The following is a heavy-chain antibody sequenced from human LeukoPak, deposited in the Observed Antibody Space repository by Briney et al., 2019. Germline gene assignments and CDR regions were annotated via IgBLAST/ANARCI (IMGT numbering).Heavy chain of an antibody. J-gene: IGHJ6*02. D-gene: IGHD3-10*01. CDR1: GFTFSSYA. CDR2: ISGSGGNT. V-gene: IGHV3-23*01. Sequence: GGSLRLSCAASGFTFSSYAMSCIRQAPARGLEWVPSISGSGGNTYYAESVKGRFTISRDNSKNTLYLQMNSLRAEDTAVYYCAKEDDSGTYGTMDVWGQGTTVTVSS. CDR3: AKEDDSGTYGTMDV.